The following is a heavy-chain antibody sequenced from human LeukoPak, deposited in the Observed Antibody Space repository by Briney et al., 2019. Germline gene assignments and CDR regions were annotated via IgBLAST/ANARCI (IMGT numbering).Heavy chain of an antibody. J-gene: IGHJ4*02. CDR1: GFTFSSYW. CDR3: ARNPYDFWSGYYEYFDY. D-gene: IGHD3-3*01. Sequence: GGSLRLSCAASGFTFSSYWMSLVRQAAGKGLEWVANIKQDGSEKYYVDSVKGRFTISRDNAKNSLYLQMNSLRAEDTAVYYCARNPYDFWSGYYEYFDYWGQGTLVTVSS. CDR2: IKQDGSEK. V-gene: IGHV3-7*01.